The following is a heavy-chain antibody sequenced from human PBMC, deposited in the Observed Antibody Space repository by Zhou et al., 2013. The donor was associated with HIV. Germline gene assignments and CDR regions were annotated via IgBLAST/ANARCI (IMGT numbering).Heavy chain of an antibody. D-gene: IGHD3-10*01. V-gene: IGHV1-69*13. CDR3: ATIIMVRGVNFDY. J-gene: IGHJ4*02. CDR2: IIPIFSQI. CDR1: GDTFNSYA. Sequence: QVQVVQSGAEVKKPGSSVKVSCKASGDTFNSYAISWVRQAPGQGLEWIGKIIPIFSQIKFAQKFRDRVTITADETTSTVYLEVSSLRSEDTALYYCATIIMVRGVNFDYWGQGTLLTVSS.